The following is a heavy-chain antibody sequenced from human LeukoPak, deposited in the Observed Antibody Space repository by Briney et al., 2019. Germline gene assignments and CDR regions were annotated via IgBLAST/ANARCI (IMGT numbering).Heavy chain of an antibody. CDR1: GFSLSTSGVG. V-gene: IGHV2-5*01. CDR3: AHRPSTIRGQRFVWFDP. Sequence: SGPTLVKPTQTLTLTCTFSGFSLSTSGVGVGWIRQPPGKALEWLALIYWNDDKRYSPSLKSRLTITKDTSKNQVVLTMTNMDPVDTATYFCAHRPSTIRGQRFVWFDPWGQGTLVTVPS. J-gene: IGHJ5*02. D-gene: IGHD5-12*01. CDR2: IYWNDDK.